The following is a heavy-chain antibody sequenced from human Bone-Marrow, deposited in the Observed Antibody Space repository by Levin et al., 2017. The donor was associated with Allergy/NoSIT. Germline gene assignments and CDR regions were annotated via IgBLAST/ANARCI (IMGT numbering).Heavy chain of an antibody. Sequence: GESLMISCAASGFNFSDYYMSWIRQAPGKGLEWISYISNGSDSINYADSVKGRLTISRDNAKNSLYLQVANLRAEDTAVYYCARVSRITARLLTDFYYYYYMDVWGKGTTVIVSS. J-gene: IGHJ6*03. D-gene: IGHD6-6*01. V-gene: IGHV3-11*06. CDR3: ARVSRITARLLTDFYYYYYMDV. CDR2: ISNGSDSI. CDR1: GFNFSDYY.